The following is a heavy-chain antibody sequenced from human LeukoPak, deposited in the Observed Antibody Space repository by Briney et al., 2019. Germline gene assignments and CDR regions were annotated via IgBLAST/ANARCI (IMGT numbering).Heavy chain of an antibody. CDR3: ARFGLGKHIEVAGIPFDI. CDR2: FDPEDGET. V-gene: IGHV1-24*01. J-gene: IGHJ3*02. D-gene: IGHD6-19*01. Sequence: ASVKVSCKVPGYTLTELSMHWVRQAPGKGLEWMGGFDPEDGETIYAQKFQGRVTMTEDTSTDTAYMELRSLRSDDTALYYCARFGLGKHIEVAGIPFDIWGQGTMVTVSS. CDR1: GYTLTELS.